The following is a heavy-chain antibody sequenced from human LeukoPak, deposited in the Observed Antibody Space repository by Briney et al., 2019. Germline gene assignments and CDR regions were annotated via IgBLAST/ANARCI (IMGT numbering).Heavy chain of an antibody. J-gene: IGHJ5*02. D-gene: IGHD5-18*01. Sequence: GGSLRLSCAASGFTVSSNYMSWVRQAPGKGLEWVSVIYSGGSTYYADSVKGRFTISRDNTKNTLYLQMNSLRAEDTAVYYCARVRRQLDNWFDPWGQGTLVTVSS. CDR2: IYSGGST. CDR3: ARVRRQLDNWFDP. CDR1: GFTVSSNY. V-gene: IGHV3-53*01.